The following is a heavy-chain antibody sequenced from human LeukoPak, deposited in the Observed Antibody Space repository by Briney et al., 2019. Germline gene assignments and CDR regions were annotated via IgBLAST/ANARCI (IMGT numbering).Heavy chain of an antibody. J-gene: IGHJ6*03. Sequence: GGSLRLSCAASGFTFSSYSMNWVRQAPGKGLEWVSYISSSSSTIYYADSVKGRFTISRDNAKNSLYLQMNSLRAEDTAVYYCAGGVAAPPYYMDVWGKGTTVTVSS. CDR3: AGGVAAPPYYMDV. CDR1: GFTFSSYS. CDR2: ISSSSSTI. D-gene: IGHD6-6*01. V-gene: IGHV3-48*01.